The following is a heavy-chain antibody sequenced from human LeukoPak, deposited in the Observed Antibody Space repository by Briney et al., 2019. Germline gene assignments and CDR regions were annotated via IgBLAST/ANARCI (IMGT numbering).Heavy chain of an antibody. V-gene: IGHV3-30*18. Sequence: PGGSLRPSCAASGFTFSNYGLHWVRQAPGKGLEGVALISYDGSNKYYADSVKGRFTISRDNSKNTLYLQMNSLRAEDTAVYYCAKGESAAGGRWGDAFEIWGQGTMVTVSS. CDR3: AKGESAAGGRWGDAFEI. CDR1: GFTFSNYG. CDR2: ISYDGSNK. D-gene: IGHD6-13*01. J-gene: IGHJ3*02.